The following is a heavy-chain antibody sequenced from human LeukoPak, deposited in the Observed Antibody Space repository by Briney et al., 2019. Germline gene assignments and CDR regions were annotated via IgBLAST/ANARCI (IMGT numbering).Heavy chain of an antibody. CDR2: ISHDGSNK. J-gene: IGHJ4*02. V-gene: IGHV3-30-3*01. D-gene: IGHD3-22*01. Sequence: GGSPRLSGAASGFTCSSYAMHWDRQAPGKGREWVAVISHDGSNKYYADSVTGRLTISRDNSKNTLYLQMDTLRAEDTAVYYCARDMYYYDRPGYSRLANEYSFAYWGPGTLVTVSS. CDR3: ARDMYYYDRPGYSRLANEYSFAY. CDR1: GFTCSSYA.